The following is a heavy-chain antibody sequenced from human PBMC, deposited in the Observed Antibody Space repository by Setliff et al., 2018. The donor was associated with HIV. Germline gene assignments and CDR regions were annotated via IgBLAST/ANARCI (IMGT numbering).Heavy chain of an antibody. CDR2: INHSGST. CDR3: ANRPYYYGSGSSDDY. D-gene: IGHD3-10*01. V-gene: IGHV4-34*01. J-gene: IGHJ4*02. CDR1: GGSFSGYY. Sequence: SETLSLTCAVYGGSFSGYYWSWIRQPPGKGLEWIGEINHSGSTNHNPSLKSRVTISVDTSKNQFSLKLSSVTAADTAVYYCANRPYYYGSGSSDDYWGQGTLVTVSS.